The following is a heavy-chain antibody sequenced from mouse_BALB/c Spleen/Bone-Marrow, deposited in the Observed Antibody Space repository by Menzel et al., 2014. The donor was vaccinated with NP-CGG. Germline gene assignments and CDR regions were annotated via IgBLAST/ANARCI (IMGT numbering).Heavy chain of an antibody. Sequence: YRMPWVKQSPGQGLEWFGHSYPGDGETNYNGKFKGNATLTADKSSSTAYMQLISLTSEDSAVYFCARKYGDYWGQGTTLTVSS. CDR1: YR. CDR3: ARKYGDY. J-gene: IGHJ2*01. D-gene: IGHD2-10*02. CDR2: SYPGDGET. V-gene: IGHV1-80*01.